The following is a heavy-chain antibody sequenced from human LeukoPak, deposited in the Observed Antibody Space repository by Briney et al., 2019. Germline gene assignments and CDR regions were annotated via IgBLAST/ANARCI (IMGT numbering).Heavy chain of an antibody. CDR1: GGSIRRSDYY. Sequence: SQTLSLTCTVSGGSIRRSDYYWSWIRQPPGKGLEWIGYIFYSGSTSYNPSLNSRVTMSVDSSKNQFSLKLSSVTAADTAVYYCARGPTMTTDYWGQGTLVTISS. D-gene: IGHD4-17*01. J-gene: IGHJ4*02. CDR2: IFYSGST. CDR3: ARGPTMTTDY. V-gene: IGHV4-30-4*08.